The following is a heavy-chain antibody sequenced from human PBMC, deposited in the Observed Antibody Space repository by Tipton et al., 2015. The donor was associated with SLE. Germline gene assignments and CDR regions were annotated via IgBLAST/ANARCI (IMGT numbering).Heavy chain of an antibody. Sequence: SLRLSCAASGFTFSTFAVHWVRQAPGKGLEWVAVIAHDGSNAYYADSVKGRFTISRDNSKNTLYLQMISLRVEDTAVYYCARDQLLSFCAFDIWGQGTMVTVSS. V-gene: IGHV3-30*04. J-gene: IGHJ3*02. D-gene: IGHD2-2*01. CDR2: IAHDGSNA. CDR3: ARDQLLSFCAFDI. CDR1: GFTFSTFA.